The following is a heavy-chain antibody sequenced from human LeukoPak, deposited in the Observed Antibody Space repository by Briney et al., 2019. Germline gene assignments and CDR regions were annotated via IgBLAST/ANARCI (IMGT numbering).Heavy chain of an antibody. CDR3: ARDEYSSSWYGTGYFDY. CDR1: GGSISSYY. V-gene: IGHV4-4*07. Sequence: SETLSLTCTVSGGSISSYYWSWIRQPAGKGLEWIGRIYTSGSTNYNPSFKSRVTMSVDTSKNQFSLKLSSVTAADTAVYYCARDEYSSSWYGTGYFDYWGQGTLVTVSS. D-gene: IGHD6-13*01. J-gene: IGHJ4*02. CDR2: IYTSGST.